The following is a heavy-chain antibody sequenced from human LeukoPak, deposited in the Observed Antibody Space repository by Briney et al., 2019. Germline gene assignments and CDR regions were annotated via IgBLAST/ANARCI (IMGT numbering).Heavy chain of an antibody. CDR1: GRSFSGYY. D-gene: IGHD3-22*01. CDR3: ARGGYYDSSGYSFDY. V-gene: IGHV4-34*01. J-gene: IGHJ4*02. CDR2: INHSGST. Sequence: SETLSLTCAVYGRSFSGYYWSWIRQPPGKGLEWIGEINHSGSTNYNPSLKSRVTISVDTSKNQFSLKLSSVTAADTAVYYCARGGYYDSSGYSFDYWGQGTLVTVSS.